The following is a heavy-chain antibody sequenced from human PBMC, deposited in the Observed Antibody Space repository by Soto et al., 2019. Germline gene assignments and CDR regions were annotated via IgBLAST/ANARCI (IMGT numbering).Heavy chain of an antibody. Sequence: PSETLSLTCTVSGGSISSYYWSWIRQPPGKGLEWIGYIYYSGSTNYNPSLKSRVTISVDTSKNQFSLKLSSVTAADTAVYYCTCPGATRVTTPNWFDPWGQGTLVTVSS. D-gene: IGHD4-17*01. CDR2: IYYSGST. V-gene: IGHV4-59*01. CDR1: GGSISSYY. J-gene: IGHJ5*02. CDR3: TCPGATRVTTPNWFDP.